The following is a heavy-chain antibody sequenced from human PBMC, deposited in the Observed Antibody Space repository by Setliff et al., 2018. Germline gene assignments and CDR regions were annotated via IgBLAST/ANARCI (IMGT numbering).Heavy chain of an antibody. CDR3: ARGVYCSSTSCSPGLNWFDP. CDR1: GGSISSSSYY. Sequence: PSETLSLTCTVSGGSISSSSYYWSWIRQPPGKGLEWIGEINHSGSTNYNPSLKSRVTISVDTSKNQFSLKLSSVTAADTAVYYCARGVYCSSTSCSPGLNWFDPWGQGTLVTVSS. D-gene: IGHD2-2*01. V-gene: IGHV4-39*07. CDR2: INHSGST. J-gene: IGHJ5*02.